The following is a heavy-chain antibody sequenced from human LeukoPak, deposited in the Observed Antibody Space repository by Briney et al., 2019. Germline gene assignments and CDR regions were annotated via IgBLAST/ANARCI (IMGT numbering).Heavy chain of an antibody. CDR2: IKQDGSEK. CDR1: GFTLSSYW. J-gene: IGHJ4*02. V-gene: IGHV3-7*01. CDR3: ASWNY. Sequence: PGGALRLSYAASGFTLSSYWMSSVRQAPGKGLEWVANIKQDGSEKYYVDSVKGRFTISRDNAKNSLYLQMNSLRAEDTAVYYCASWNYWGQGTLVTVSS. D-gene: IGHD3-3*01.